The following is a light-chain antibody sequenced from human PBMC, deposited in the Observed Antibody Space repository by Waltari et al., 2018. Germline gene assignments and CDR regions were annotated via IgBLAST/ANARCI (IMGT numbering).Light chain of an antibody. CDR3: SSQSTKNGVI. J-gene: IGLJ2*01. Sequence: QSALPQPASVFGSPGQPIPIPCTGGTSDSGGYDSVPWYEDHPGQAPKVIIFVVYKRPSGVSDRFSGSQSGNTASLTISGLQAEDEATFYCSSQSTKNGVIFGGGTKVTVL. CDR2: VVY. V-gene: IGLV2-14*03. CDR1: TSDSGGYDS.